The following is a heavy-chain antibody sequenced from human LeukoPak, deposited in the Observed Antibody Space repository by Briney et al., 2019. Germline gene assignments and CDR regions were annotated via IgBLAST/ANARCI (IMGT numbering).Heavy chain of an antibody. CDR2: IVQSGRT. Sequence: SETLSLTCTIYGGSFSGYYWTWIRQPPGKGLEWMAEIVQSGRTNYSPSLESRLTLSVDTSKNQFSLKLSSVTAADTAVYYCARGSVFMGYASFDYWGQGALVTVSS. D-gene: IGHD2-2*01. CDR3: ARGSVFMGYASFDY. CDR1: GGSFSGYY. J-gene: IGHJ4*02. V-gene: IGHV4-34*12.